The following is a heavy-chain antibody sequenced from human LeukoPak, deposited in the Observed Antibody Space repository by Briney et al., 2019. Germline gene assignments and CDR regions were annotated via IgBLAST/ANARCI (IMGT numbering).Heavy chain of an antibody. D-gene: IGHD1-7*01. CDR3: ARWEIRGTAHQLDY. V-gene: IGHV3-7*01. J-gene: IGHJ4*02. CDR2: INQDGSAK. Sequence: GGSLRLSCAASGFTLSSHWMSWVRQAPGKGLEWVANINQDGSAKYYVDSVKGRFAISRDNAKNSMYLQMNSLRAEDTAAYYCARWEIRGTAHQLDYWGQGTLVTVSS. CDR1: GFTLSSHW.